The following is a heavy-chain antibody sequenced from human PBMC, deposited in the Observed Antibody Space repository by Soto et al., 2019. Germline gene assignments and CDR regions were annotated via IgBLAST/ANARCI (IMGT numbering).Heavy chain of an antibody. CDR2: IIPILGIA. CDR1: GGTFSSYT. Sequence: QVQLVQSGAEVKKPGSSVKVSCKASGGTFSSYTISWVRQAPGQGLEWMGRIIPILGIANYAQKFQGRVTITADKSPSTADMELSSLRSEDTAVYYCARVGLGRYGDTRGYYFDDWGQGTLVTVSA. J-gene: IGHJ4*02. V-gene: IGHV1-69*02. D-gene: IGHD4-17*01. CDR3: ARVGLGRYGDTRGYYFDD.